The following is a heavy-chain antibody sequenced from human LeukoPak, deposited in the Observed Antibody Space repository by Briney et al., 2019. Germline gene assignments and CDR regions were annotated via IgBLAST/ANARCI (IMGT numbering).Heavy chain of an antibody. CDR2: IQEAGSEK. Sequence: GGSLRLSCAASGFTFGNYWMNWVRQAPGKGLQWVANIQEAGSEKYYVDSVKGRFTISRDNAKNSLYLQMNSLRAEDTAVYYCARGRKDCSAGNCYSNYWGQGTLVTVSS. CDR3: ARGRKDCSAGNCYSNY. D-gene: IGHD2-15*01. V-gene: IGHV3-7*01. J-gene: IGHJ4*02. CDR1: GFTFGNYW.